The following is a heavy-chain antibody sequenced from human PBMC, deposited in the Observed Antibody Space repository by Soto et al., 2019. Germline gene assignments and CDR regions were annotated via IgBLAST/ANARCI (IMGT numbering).Heavy chain of an antibody. CDR1: GFTFDDYG. CDR2: INWNGGST. Sequence: PGGSLRLSCAASGFTFDDYGMSWVRQAPGKGLEWVSGINWNGGSTGYADSVKGRFTISRDNAKNSLYLQMNSLRAEDTALYYCARYDSSGYYWPYYYYGMDVWGQGTTVTVSS. V-gene: IGHV3-20*04. J-gene: IGHJ6*02. CDR3: ARYDSSGYYWPYYYYGMDV. D-gene: IGHD3-22*01.